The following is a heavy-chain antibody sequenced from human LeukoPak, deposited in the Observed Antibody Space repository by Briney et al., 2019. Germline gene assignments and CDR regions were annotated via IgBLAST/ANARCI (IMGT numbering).Heavy chain of an antibody. J-gene: IGHJ6*03. D-gene: IGHD2-2*01. CDR3: ATREDIAVVPDYYMDV. CDR1: GGSISSSSYY. CDR2: IYYSGST. V-gene: IGHV4-39*01. Sequence: PSETLSLTCTVSGGSISSSSYYWGWIRQPPGEGLEWIGSIYYSGSTYYNPSLKSRVTISVDTSKNQFSLKLSSVTAADTAVYYCATREDIAVVPDYYMDVWGKGTTVTVSS.